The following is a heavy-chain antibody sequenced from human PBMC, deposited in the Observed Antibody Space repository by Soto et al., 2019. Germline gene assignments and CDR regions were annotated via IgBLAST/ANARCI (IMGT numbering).Heavy chain of an antibody. CDR1: CGSISSDEYY. D-gene: IGHD5-18*01. Sequence: SETLSLTYTVSCGSISSDEYYWRWIRQPPGKGLEWIGYIYYSGSTYYNPSLKGRVTISVDTSKNQFSLKLSSVTAADTAVYYCARASPVVTDVWGQGTTVTVS. J-gene: IGHJ6*02. V-gene: IGHV4-30-4*01. CDR3: ARASPVVTDV. CDR2: IYYSGST.